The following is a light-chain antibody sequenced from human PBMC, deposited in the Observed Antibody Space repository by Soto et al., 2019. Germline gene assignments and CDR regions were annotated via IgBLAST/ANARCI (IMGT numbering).Light chain of an antibody. CDR3: LRHHHWPS. Sequence: VVMTQSPATLSLSLGERATLSCRASQSVARNLAWYQQKPGHAPRLLIYGTSTRATGIPARFSGSATGTEFTLTISSLQSEDFAVYYCLRHHHWPSFGQGTNLEMK. J-gene: IGKJ2*01. CDR1: QSVARN. V-gene: IGKV3-15*01. CDR2: GTS.